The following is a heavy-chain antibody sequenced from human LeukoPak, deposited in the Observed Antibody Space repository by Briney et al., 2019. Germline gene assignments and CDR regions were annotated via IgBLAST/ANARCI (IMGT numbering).Heavy chain of an antibody. D-gene: IGHD6-19*01. V-gene: IGHV3-23*01. Sequence: GGSLRLSCAASGFTFSSYAMSWVRQAPGKGLEWVSAISGSGGSTYYADSVKGRFTISRDNSKNTLYLQMNSLRAEDTAVYYCAKDGSWYSSSPNWFDPWGQETLVTVSS. CDR3: AKDGSWYSSSPNWFDP. CDR2: ISGSGGST. CDR1: GFTFSSYA. J-gene: IGHJ5*02.